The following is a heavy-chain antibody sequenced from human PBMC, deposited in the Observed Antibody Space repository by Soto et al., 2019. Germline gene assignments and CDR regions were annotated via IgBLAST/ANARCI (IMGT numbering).Heavy chain of an antibody. J-gene: IGHJ6*02. CDR3: ARQHIVVVTAIRDYYYGMDV. CDR2: ISAYNGNT. D-gene: IGHD2-21*02. V-gene: IGHV1-18*04. Sequence: QVQLVQSGAEVKKPGASVKVSCKASGYTFTSYGISWVRQAPGQGLEWMGWISAYNGNTNYAQKLQGRVTMTTDTSTSTAYTELRSLRSDDTAVYYCARQHIVVVTAIRDYYYGMDVWGQGTTVTVSS. CDR1: GYTFTSYG.